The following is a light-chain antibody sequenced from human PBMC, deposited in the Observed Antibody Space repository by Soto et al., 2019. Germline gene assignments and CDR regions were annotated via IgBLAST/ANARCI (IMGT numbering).Light chain of an antibody. J-gene: IGKJ1*01. CDR3: QQNCNIPRT. CDR2: SAS. Sequence: DIQMTQSPPPLAASLGDRVTITCRASQSVSTYLNWYQQKPGKAPKLMISSASSLQSGVPSRFSGNASGADCTLTISSLQPEDFSTYYCQQNCNIPRTFGQGAKVQLK. V-gene: IGKV1-39*01. CDR1: QSVSTY.